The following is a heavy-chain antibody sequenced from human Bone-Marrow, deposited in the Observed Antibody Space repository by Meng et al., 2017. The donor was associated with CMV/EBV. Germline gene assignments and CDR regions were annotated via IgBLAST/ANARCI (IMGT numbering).Heavy chain of an antibody. CDR2: ISYDGSNK. Sequence: QVQLQESGPGLVKPSQTLSLTCPGXXXSISSDNYYWSWVRQAPGKGLEWVAVISYDGSNKYYADSVKGRFTISRDNSKNTLYLQMNSLRAEDTAVYYCARGVVVVAATRAPTFDYWGQGTLVTVSS. V-gene: IGHV3-30-3*01. CDR3: ARGVVVVAATRAPTFDY. J-gene: IGHJ4*02. CDR1: XXSISSDN. D-gene: IGHD2-15*01.